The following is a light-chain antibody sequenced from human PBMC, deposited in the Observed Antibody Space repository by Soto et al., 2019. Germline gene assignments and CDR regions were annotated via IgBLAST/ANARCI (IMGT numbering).Light chain of an antibody. CDR2: GAS. Sequence: IVMTQSPSTLSVSTGERATLSCRASQSVSSNLAWYQQKPGQAPRLLIHGASTRATGIPARFSGSGSGTEFTLTISSLQSEDFAVYYCQQYNNWPWTFGQGTKVDIK. J-gene: IGKJ1*01. CDR3: QQYNNWPWT. V-gene: IGKV3-15*01. CDR1: QSVSSN.